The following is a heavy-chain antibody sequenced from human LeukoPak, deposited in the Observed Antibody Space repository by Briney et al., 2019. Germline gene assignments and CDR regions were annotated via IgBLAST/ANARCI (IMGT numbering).Heavy chain of an antibody. CDR1: GGSISGYY. CDR3: ARDNYDYVWGSYRHLDY. D-gene: IGHD3-16*02. Sequence: SETLSLTCTVSGGSISGYYWSWIRQPPGKGLECIGYISYSGTTHYNPSLKSRVTISVDTSKNQFSLKVTSVTAADTAVYYCARDNYDYVWGSYRHLDYWGQGNLVTVSS. J-gene: IGHJ4*02. CDR2: ISYSGTT. V-gene: IGHV4-59*01.